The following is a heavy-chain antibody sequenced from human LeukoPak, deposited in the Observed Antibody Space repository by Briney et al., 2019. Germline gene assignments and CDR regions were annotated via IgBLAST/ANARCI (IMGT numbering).Heavy chain of an antibody. V-gene: IGHV3-53*01. Sequence: PGGSLRLSCAASGFTVSSNYMSWVRQAPGKGLEWVSVIYTDGSTFYADSVKGRFTISRDNSKNTLYLQMNSLRAEDTAVFYCVRSRPLDNWGQGTLVTVSS. CDR2: IYTDGST. J-gene: IGHJ4*02. CDR3: VRSRPLDN. CDR1: GFTVSSNY.